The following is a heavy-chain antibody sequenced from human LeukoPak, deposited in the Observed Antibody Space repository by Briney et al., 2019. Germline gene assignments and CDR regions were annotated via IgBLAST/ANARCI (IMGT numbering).Heavy chain of an antibody. CDR2: IQCDGSNK. CDR3: AKDIDAKVVVPAALFDY. D-gene: IGHD2-2*01. CDR1: GFTFSSYG. V-gene: IGHV3-30*02. J-gene: IGHJ4*02. Sequence: PGGSLRLSCAASGFTFSSYGMHWVRQAPGKGLEWVAFIQCDGSNKYYADSVKGRFTISRDNYKNTMYLKMNSLRAEDRGVYYCAKDIDAKVVVPAALFDYWGQGTLVTVSS.